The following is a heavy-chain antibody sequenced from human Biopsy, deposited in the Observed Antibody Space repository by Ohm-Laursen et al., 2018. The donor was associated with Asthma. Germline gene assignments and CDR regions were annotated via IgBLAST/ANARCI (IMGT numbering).Heavy chain of an antibody. CDR2: INTNTGNP. CDR1: GYTVTRYA. D-gene: IGHD3-22*01. Sequence: GASVKVSCKASGYTVTRYAINWVRQAPGQGLEWMGWINTNTGNPTYAQDFTGRFVFFLDTSVNTAHLQISSLKAEDTAVYYCARMISYYHEMRAPFFDYWGQGTLVTVSS. CDR3: ARMISYYHEMRAPFFDY. J-gene: IGHJ4*02. V-gene: IGHV7-4-1*02.